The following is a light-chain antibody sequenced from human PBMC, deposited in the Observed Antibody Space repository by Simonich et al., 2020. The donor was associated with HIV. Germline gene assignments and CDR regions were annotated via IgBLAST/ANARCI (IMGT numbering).Light chain of an antibody. CDR3: QQYYNYPLT. CDR2: KAS. CDR1: QSISSW. J-gene: IGKJ4*01. V-gene: IGKV1-5*03. Sequence: DIQMTQSPSTLSASVGDRVTITCRASQSISSWLAWYQQKPGKAPKLLIYKASSLESGVPSRFSGSGSGTDFTLTISWLQSEDFATYYCQQYYNYPLTFGGGTKVEIK.